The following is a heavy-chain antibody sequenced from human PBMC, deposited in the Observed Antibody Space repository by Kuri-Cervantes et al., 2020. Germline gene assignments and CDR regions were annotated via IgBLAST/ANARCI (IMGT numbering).Heavy chain of an antibody. D-gene: IGHD4-17*01. Sequence: GESLKISCAASGFTVSSNYMSWVRQAPGKGLEWVSGINWNGGSTGYADSVKGRFTISRDNAKNSLYLQMNSLRAEDTAVYYCARERTDSADDYGDYVDSKEYYFDYWGQGTLVTVSS. J-gene: IGHJ4*02. V-gene: IGHV3-20*04. CDR2: INWNGGST. CDR1: GFTVSSNY. CDR3: ARERTDSADDYGDYVDSKEYYFDY.